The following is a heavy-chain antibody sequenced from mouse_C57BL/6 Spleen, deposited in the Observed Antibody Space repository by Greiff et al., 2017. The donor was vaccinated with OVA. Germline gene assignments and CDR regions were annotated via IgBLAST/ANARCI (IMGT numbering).Heavy chain of an antibody. J-gene: IGHJ4*01. D-gene: IGHD1-1*01. CDR2: IRRKSSNYAT. Sequence: EVHVVQSGGGLVQPKGSLKLSCAASGFTFNTYAMHWVRQAPGKGLEWVARIRRKSSNYATYYADSVKDRFTISRDALQIKHYLRMNNLKTEDTAMEDCVVGDYGSSAEYAMDDWGQGTSVTVSS. V-gene: IGHV10-3*01. CDR1: GFTFNTYA. CDR3: VVGDYGSSAEYAMDD.